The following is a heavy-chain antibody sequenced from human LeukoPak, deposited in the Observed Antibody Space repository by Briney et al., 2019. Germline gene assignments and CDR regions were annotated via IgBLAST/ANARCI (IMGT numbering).Heavy chain of an antibody. CDR1: GFTFSDYY. D-gene: IGHD2-2*01. CDR2: ISGSGDST. V-gene: IGHV3-23*01. J-gene: IGHJ4*02. CDR3: AKDRYCSSTRCYGDFDY. Sequence: GGSLRLSCAASGFTFSDYYMSWVRQAPGEGLEWVSVISGSGDSTFYADSVKGRFTISRDNSKNTLYLQMNSLRAEDTAVYYCAKDRYCSSTRCYGDFDYWGQGTLVTVSS.